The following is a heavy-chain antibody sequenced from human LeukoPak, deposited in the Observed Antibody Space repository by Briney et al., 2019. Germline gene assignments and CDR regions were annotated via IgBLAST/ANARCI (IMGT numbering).Heavy chain of an antibody. D-gene: IGHD2-21*02. J-gene: IGHJ4*02. V-gene: IGHV4-39*06. Sequence: SETLSLTCTVSGGSISSSSYYWGWIRQPPGKGLEWIGSIYYSGSTYYNPSLKSRVTISVDTSKNTAADTAVYYCARDRTAIDWGQGTLVTVSS. CDR2: IYYSGST. CDR1: GGSISSSSYY. CDR3: ARDRTAID.